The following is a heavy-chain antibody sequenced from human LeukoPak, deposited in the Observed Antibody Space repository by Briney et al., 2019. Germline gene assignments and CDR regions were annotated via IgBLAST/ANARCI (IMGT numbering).Heavy chain of an antibody. CDR2: LNPSGGST. Sequence: WASVKVSCKASGYIFISYYMHWVRQAPGQGLEWMGILNPSGGSTSYAQKFQGRVTMTMDTSTSSVYMELSSLRSEDTAVYYCARSGWELSPRYLDYWGQGTLVTVSS. D-gene: IGHD1-26*01. CDR1: GYIFISYY. J-gene: IGHJ4*02. V-gene: IGHV1-46*01. CDR3: ARSGWELSPRYLDY.